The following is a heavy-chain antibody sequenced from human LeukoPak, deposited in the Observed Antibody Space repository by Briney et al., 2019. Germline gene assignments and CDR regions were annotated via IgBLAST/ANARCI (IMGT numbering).Heavy chain of an antibody. D-gene: IGHD2-2*02. CDR3: ARCRTSIVVVPAAIPQNFDY. CDR2: ISAYNGNT. V-gene: IGHV1-18*01. CDR1: GYTFTSYG. J-gene: IGHJ4*02. Sequence: ASVRVSCKASGYTFTSYGISWVRHAPGQGLERMGRISAYNGNTNYAQKLQGRVTMTTDTSTSTAYMELRGLRSDDTAVYYCARCRTSIVVVPAAIPQNFDYWGQGTLVTVSS.